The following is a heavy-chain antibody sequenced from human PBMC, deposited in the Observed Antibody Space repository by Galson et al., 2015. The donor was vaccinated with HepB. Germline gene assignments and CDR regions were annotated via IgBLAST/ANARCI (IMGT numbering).Heavy chain of an antibody. D-gene: IGHD2-15*01. CDR2: IYTSGST. V-gene: IGHV4-4*07. CDR1: GGSISSYY. Sequence: SETLSLTCTVSGGSISSYYWSWIRQPAGKGLEWIGRIYTSGSTNYNPSLKSRVTMSVDTSKNQFSLKLSSVTAADTAVYYCARERWSQVDRYFDLWGRGTLVTVSS. CDR3: ARERWSQVDRYFDL. J-gene: IGHJ2*01.